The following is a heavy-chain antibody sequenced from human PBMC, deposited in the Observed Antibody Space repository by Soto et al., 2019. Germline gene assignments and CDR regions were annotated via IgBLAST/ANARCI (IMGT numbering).Heavy chain of an antibody. CDR1: GGSISSSSYY. CDR3: ASQFLEWLSYFDY. J-gene: IGHJ4*02. CDR2: IYYSGST. Sequence: SETLSLTCTVSGGSISSSSYYWGWIRQPPGKGLEWIGSIYYSGSTYYNPSLKSRVTISVDTSKNQFSLKLSSVTAADTAVSYCASQFLEWLSYFDYWGQGTLVTVSS. D-gene: IGHD3-3*01. V-gene: IGHV4-39*01.